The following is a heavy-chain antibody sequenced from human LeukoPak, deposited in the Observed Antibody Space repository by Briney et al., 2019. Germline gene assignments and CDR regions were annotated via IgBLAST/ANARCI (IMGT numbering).Heavy chain of an antibody. Sequence: AGGSLRLSCAASGFTFSNYAMSWVRQAPGKGLEWVSSISLSGGTTDYADSVKGRFTISRDNSKNTLDLQMNSLTAEDTALYYCAKEDRGSSHKFFDYWGQGTLVTVSS. V-gene: IGHV3-23*01. J-gene: IGHJ4*02. CDR2: ISLSGGTT. D-gene: IGHD6-6*01. CDR3: AKEDRGSSHKFFDY. CDR1: GFTFSNYA.